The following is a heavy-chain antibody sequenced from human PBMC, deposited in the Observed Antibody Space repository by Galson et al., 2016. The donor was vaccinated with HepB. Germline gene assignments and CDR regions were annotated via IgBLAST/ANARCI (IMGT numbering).Heavy chain of an antibody. J-gene: IGHJ6*02. CDR2: INQGGSAR. CDR3: ARRLDTQGRIGGWAWGMDV. V-gene: IGHV3-7*01. D-gene: IGHD3-10*01. Sequence: SLRLSCAASGFTFNSYWMSWVRQAPGKGLEWLANINQGGSARKYVDSVMGRFTISRDNAKNSLYLQMNSLTTEDTAVYFCARRLDTQGRIGGWAWGMDVWGQGTTVTVSS. CDR1: GFTFNSYW.